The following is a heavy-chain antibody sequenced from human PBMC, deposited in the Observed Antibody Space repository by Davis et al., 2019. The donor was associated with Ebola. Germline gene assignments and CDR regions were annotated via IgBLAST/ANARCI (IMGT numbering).Heavy chain of an antibody. V-gene: IGHV4-34*01. J-gene: IGHJ6*02. CDR2: INHSGST. D-gene: IGHD2-2*01. CDR3: ARGGVVPAAGDYYYYYGMDV. Sequence: ESLKISCAASGFTFSSYWMSWVRQAPGKGLEWIGEINHSGSTNYNPSLKSRLTISVDTSKNQFSLKLSSVTAADTAVYYCARGGVVPAAGDYYYYYGMDVWGQGTTVTVSS. CDR1: GFTFSSYW.